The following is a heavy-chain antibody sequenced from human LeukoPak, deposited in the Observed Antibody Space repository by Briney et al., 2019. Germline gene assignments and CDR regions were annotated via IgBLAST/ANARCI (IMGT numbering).Heavy chain of an antibody. CDR3: ARVARYSRAWTFDY. CDR2: INHSGST. D-gene: IGHD2-15*01. V-gene: IGHV4-34*01. CDR1: GGSFSGYY. J-gene: IGHJ4*02. Sequence: PSETLSLTCAVYGGSFSGYYWSWIRQPPGKGLEWIGEINHSGSTNHNPSLKSRVTISVDTSKNQFSLKLSSVTAAGTAVYYCARVARYSRAWTFDYWGQGTLVTVSS.